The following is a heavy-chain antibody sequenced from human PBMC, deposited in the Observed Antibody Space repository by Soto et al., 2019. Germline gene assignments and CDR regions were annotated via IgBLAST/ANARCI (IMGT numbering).Heavy chain of an antibody. V-gene: IGHV3-21*01. CDR2: ISSSSSYI. Sequence: PGESLRLSCAASGFTLSSYSMNWVRQAPGKGLEWVSSISSSSSYIYYADSVKGRFTISRDNAKNSLYLQMNSLRAEDTAVYYCAIDSGDGYHSHVLDIRGRGTL. CDR1: GFTLSSYS. D-gene: IGHD5-12*01. CDR3: AIDSGDGYHSHVLDI. J-gene: IGHJ3*02.